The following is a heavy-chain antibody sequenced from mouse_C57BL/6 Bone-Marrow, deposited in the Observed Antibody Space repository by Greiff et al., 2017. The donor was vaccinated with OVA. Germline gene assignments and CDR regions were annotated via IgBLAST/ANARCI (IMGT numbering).Heavy chain of an antibody. V-gene: IGHV7-3*01. CDR2: IRHKANGYTT. CDR3: ARWRNYGGFYAMDY. Sequence: DVLLVESGGGLVQPGGSLSLSCAASGFTFTDYYMSWVRQPPGKALEWLGFIRHKANGYTTAYSASVKGRFTISRDNSQSILYLQMNALRAEDSATYYCARWRNYGGFYAMDYWGQGTSVTVSS. J-gene: IGHJ4*01. D-gene: IGHD2-1*01. CDR1: GFTFTDYY.